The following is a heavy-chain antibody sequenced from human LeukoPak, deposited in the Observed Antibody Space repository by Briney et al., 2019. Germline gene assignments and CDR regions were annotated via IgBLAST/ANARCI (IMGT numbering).Heavy chain of an antibody. J-gene: IGHJ4*02. Sequence: PGGSLRLSCAASGFIFSDYYMSWIRQAPGKGLEWVSYISSSGYTIYRADSVKGRFTISRDDAKNSLYLQMNSLRAEDTAVYYCARVAYGGKVSWDYWGQGTLVTVSS. V-gene: IGHV3-11*01. CDR1: GFIFSDYY. CDR2: ISSSGYTI. D-gene: IGHD4-23*01. CDR3: ARVAYGGKVSWDY.